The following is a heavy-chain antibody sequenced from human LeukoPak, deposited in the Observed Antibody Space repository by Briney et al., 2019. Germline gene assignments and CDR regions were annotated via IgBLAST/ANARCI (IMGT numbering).Heavy chain of an antibody. V-gene: IGHV4-34*01. CDR1: VGPFSGYY. Sequence: GTLSLTCAVYVGPFSGYYWSWIGQPPGKGLEWIGEINHSGSTNYNPSLKSRVTISVDTSKTQFSLKLSSVTAADTAVYYCARGPNYGGNSKDFDYWGQGTLVTVSS. J-gene: IGHJ4*02. D-gene: IGHD4-23*01. CDR3: ARGPNYGGNSKDFDY. CDR2: INHSGST.